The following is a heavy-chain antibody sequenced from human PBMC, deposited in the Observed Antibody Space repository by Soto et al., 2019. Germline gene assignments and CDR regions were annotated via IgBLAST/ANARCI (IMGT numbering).Heavy chain of an antibody. V-gene: IGHV3-23*01. CDR2: INGKGDGT. Sequence: GGSLRLSCEASGFSAKYYAMTWVRQAPGKGLEWVSTINGKGDGTDYADSVKGRFMISIDNSKSTLYLHMSRLKFEDTARYYCVKEARWFGGQYFDQWGQGTLVTVSS. CDR1: GFSAKYYA. CDR3: VKEARWFGGQYFDQ. J-gene: IGHJ1*01. D-gene: IGHD3-10*01.